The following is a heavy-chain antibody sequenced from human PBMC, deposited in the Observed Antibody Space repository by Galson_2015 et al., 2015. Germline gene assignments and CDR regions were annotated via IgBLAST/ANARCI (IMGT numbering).Heavy chain of an antibody. CDR2: IYPGASAT. D-gene: IGHD4-17*01. CDR1: GYTFTSYW. Sequence: QSGAEVTKPGESLKISCTGSGYTFTSYWLGWVRQMPGKGLEWMGIIYPGASATKYSPSFEGQVTISADKSISTAYLQWSSLKASDTAMYYCARQTKAYGDYAFDIWGQGTMVTVSS. J-gene: IGHJ3*02. CDR3: ARQTKAYGDYAFDI. V-gene: IGHV5-51*01.